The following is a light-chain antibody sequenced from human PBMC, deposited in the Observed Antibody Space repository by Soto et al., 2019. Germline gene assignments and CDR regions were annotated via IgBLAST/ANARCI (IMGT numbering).Light chain of an antibody. CDR1: QSVGTH. Sequence: EIVMPQSPATLSVSPGERATLSCRASQSVGTHLAWYQQKPGQAPRILLYGASTRAPGLSDGFSGSGSGAAFLLTISSLQSEDFAVYCCQQYNSSPRTFGQGNKLEIK. J-gene: IGKJ1*01. CDR2: GAS. CDR3: QQYNSSPRT. V-gene: IGKV3-15*01.